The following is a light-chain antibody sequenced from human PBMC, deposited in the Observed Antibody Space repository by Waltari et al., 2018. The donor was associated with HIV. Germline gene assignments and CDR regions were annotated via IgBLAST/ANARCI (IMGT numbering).Light chain of an antibody. CDR3: QQYGSSPQT. V-gene: IGKV3-20*01. J-gene: IGKJ2*01. CDR2: GAS. CDR1: QSVSSSS. Sequence: EIGLTQSPGTLSLSPGERATLSCRARQSVSSSSLAWYQQKPGQAPRLLSYGASSRATGIPDRFSGSGSGTDFTLTISRLEPEDFVVYYCQQYGSSPQTFGQGTKLEIK.